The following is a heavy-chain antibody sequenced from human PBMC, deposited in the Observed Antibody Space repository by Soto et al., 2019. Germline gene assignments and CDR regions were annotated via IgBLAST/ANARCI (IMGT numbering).Heavy chain of an antibody. CDR1: GFTFSSYW. J-gene: IGHJ4*02. CDR3: ARGSRILMVYANTDY. D-gene: IGHD2-8*01. CDR2: INSDGSST. V-gene: IGHV3-74*01. Sequence: EVQLVESGGGLVQPGGSLRLSCAASGFTFSSYWMHWVRQAPGKGLVWVSRINSDGSSTSYADSVKGRFTISRDNSKNTLYRQMNSLRAEDTAVYYCARGSRILMVYANTDYWGQGTLVTVSS.